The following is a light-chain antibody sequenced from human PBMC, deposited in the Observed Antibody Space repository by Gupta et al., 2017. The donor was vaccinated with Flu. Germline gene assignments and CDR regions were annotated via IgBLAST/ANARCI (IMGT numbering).Light chain of an antibody. J-gene: IGKJ2*03. V-gene: IGKV4-1*01. Sequence: DIVMTQSPDSLAVSLGERATINCKFSQSGLYSPNNENYLAWYQHKPGQPPKLPLYWASTRESGIPDRFSGRGSVTDFTLTITSLQAEDVAVYYCQQEDNTPYSFGQGSKLDIK. CDR2: WAS. CDR1: QSGLYSPNNENY. CDR3: QQEDNTPYS.